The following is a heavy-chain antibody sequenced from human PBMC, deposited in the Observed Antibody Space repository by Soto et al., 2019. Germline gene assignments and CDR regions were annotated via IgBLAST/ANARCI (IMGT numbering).Heavy chain of an antibody. V-gene: IGHV1-18*04. CDR3: ARDLREYDFWSGSPPTKYGMDV. CDR2: ISAYNGNT. D-gene: IGHD3-3*01. J-gene: IGHJ6*02. CDR1: GYTFTSYG. Sequence: SVKVSCRATGYTFTSYGISWVRQAPVQGLEWMGWISAYNGNTNYAQKLQGRVTMTTDTSTSTAYMELRSLRSDETAVYYCARDLREYDFWSGSPPTKYGMDVWGQGTTVTVSS.